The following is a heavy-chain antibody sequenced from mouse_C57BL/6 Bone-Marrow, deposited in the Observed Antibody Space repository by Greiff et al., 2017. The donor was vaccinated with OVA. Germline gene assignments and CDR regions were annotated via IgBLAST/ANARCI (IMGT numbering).Heavy chain of an antibody. D-gene: IGHD1-1*01. V-gene: IGHV3-6*01. Sequence: EVQLVESGPGLVKPSQSLSLTCSVTGYSITSGYYWNWIRQFPGNKLEWMGYISYDGSNNYNPSLKNRISITRDTSKNQFFLKLNSVTTEDTATYYCARDPYYAPEGFAYWGQGTLVTVSA. J-gene: IGHJ3*01. CDR2: ISYDGSN. CDR1: GYSITSGYY. CDR3: ARDPYYAPEGFAY.